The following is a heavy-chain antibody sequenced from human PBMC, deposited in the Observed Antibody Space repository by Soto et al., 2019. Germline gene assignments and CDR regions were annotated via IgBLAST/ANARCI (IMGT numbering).Heavy chain of an antibody. CDR2: ISSSSSYI. Sequence: LSCAASGFTFSSYSMNWVRQAPGKGLEWVSSISSSSSYIYYADSVKGRFTISRDNAKNSLYLQMNSLRAEDTAVYYCARVGIAVAGYGMDVWGQGTTVTVSS. CDR3: ARVGIAVAGYGMDV. D-gene: IGHD6-19*01. J-gene: IGHJ6*02. CDR1: GFTFSSYS. V-gene: IGHV3-21*01.